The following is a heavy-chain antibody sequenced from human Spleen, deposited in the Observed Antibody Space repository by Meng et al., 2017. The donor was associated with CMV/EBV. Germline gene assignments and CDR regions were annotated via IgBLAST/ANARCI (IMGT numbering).Heavy chain of an antibody. CDR3: ARGPPDQHLYLDF. D-gene: IGHD2-2*02. CDR2: INSDGSSI. J-gene: IGHJ4*02. Sequence: GESLKISCAASGFTFTTYWMHWVRQAPGKGLVWVSRINSDGSSINYADSVKGRFTVSRGNARNAVYLQMHGLRDEDSAVYFCARGPPDQHLYLDFWGQGTLVTVSS. CDR1: GFTFTTYW. V-gene: IGHV3-74*01.